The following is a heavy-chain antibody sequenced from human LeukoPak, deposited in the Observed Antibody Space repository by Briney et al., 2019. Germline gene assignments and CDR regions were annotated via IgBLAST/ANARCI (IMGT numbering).Heavy chain of an antibody. CDR1: GGTFSSYA. D-gene: IGHD7-27*01. Sequence: SVKVSCKASGGTFSSYAISWVRQAPGQGLEWMGGIIPIFGTANYAQKFQGRVTITADESTSTAYMELSSLRSEDTAVYYCARDWYELTGDRYFDYWGQGTLVTVSS. V-gene: IGHV1-69*13. J-gene: IGHJ4*02. CDR2: IIPIFGTA. CDR3: ARDWYELTGDRYFDY.